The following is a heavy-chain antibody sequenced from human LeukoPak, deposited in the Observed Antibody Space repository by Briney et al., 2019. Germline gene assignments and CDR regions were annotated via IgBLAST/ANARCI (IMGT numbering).Heavy chain of an antibody. D-gene: IGHD4-17*01. J-gene: IGHJ4*02. CDR2: INSDGTDT. V-gene: IGHV3-74*01. CDR1: GFTFSVYW. Sequence: GGSLRLSCAASGFTFSVYWMHWVRQAPGKGLVWVSRINSDGTDTNYADSVKGRFTISRDNAKNSLYLQMSGLRAEDTAVYYCARGYGDYFDYWGQGTLDTVSS. CDR3: ARGYGDYFDY.